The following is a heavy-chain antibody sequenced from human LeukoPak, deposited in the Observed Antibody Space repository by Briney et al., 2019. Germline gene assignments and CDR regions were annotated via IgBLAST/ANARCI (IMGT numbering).Heavy chain of an antibody. D-gene: IGHD2-2*01. CDR3: AKPSSTSGHYYYYRDV. CDR2: ISGSGGRT. Sequence: GGSLRLSCAASGFTFSSYAMSWVRQAPGKGVEWVSAISGSGGRTYYADSVKGRFTISRDNHKNTLYLQMNSLRAEDTAVYYCAKPSSTSGHYYYYRDVWGKGTTVTVSS. CDR1: GFTFSSYA. J-gene: IGHJ6*03. V-gene: IGHV3-23*01.